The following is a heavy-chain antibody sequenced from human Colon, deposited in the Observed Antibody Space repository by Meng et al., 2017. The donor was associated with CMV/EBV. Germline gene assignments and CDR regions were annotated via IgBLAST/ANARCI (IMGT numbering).Heavy chain of an antibody. V-gene: IGHV4-39*07. CDR1: GGSIDSSTNF. CDR3: ARQGGYNSDEDS. Sequence: CSVSGGSIDSSTNFWAWIRQPPGKGLEWIGSINYSGRTYYSPSLKSRVTISVDTSNNQFSLKLSSVTAADTAVYFCARQGGYNSDEDSWGQGTLVTVSS. J-gene: IGHJ5*02. D-gene: IGHD6-19*01. CDR2: INYSGRT.